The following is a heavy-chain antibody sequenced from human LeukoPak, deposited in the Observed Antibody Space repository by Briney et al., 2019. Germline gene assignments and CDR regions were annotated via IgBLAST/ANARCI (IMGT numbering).Heavy chain of an antibody. CDR3: GGGGYSGFPGFYF. V-gene: IGHV4-39*07. D-gene: IGHD3-16*01. CDR2: IYHSGST. J-gene: IGHJ4*02. CDR1: GGSIVSGTHL. Sequence: SETLSLTCTVSGGSIVSGTHLWGWIRQPPGEPLEWIGSIYHSGSTYYSPSLKSRVTLSIDTSKNQFSLRLSSVTAADTAVFYLGGGGYSGFPGFYFWGQGTLVTVSS.